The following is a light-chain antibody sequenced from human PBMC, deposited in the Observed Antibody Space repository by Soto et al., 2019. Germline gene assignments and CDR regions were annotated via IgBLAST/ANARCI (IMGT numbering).Light chain of an antibody. Sequence: EIVFTQSPATLVFFPVKRATLSCRASQSVNNYLAWYQQRPGQAPRLLLYDASNRATGIPARFSGSGSGTDFTLTISSLEPEDFAVYYCQQRSNWPPLTFGGGTKVDIK. J-gene: IGKJ4*01. CDR2: DAS. CDR3: QQRSNWPPLT. V-gene: IGKV3-11*01. CDR1: QSVNNY.